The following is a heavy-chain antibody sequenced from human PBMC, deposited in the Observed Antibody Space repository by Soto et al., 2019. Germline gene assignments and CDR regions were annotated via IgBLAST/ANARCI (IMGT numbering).Heavy chain of an antibody. V-gene: IGHV4-4*02. CDR3: VSSSWFSLDY. Sequence: QVQLQESGPGLVKPSGTLSLTCAVSGGSITSDDNWWSWVRQPPGKGLEWIGEIYHSGSTNYNPSLNSPVTISVDKSKTQFSLKLTSVTAADTAVYYCVSSSWFSLDYWGQGTLVTVSS. CDR1: GGSITSDDNW. J-gene: IGHJ4*02. D-gene: IGHD6-13*01. CDR2: IYHSGST.